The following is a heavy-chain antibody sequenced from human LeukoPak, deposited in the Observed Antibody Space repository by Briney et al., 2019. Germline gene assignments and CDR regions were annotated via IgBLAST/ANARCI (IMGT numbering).Heavy chain of an antibody. CDR3: ARAPPQTTVTSVVTSMAFGI. D-gene: IGHD4-17*01. CDR2: ISGGGDVT. CDR1: GFIFSRYSSYA. Sequence: PGGSLRLSCEGSGFIFSRYSSYAMNWVRQAPGKGLEWVAAISGGGDVTNYADSVKGRFTISRDNSKNTLYLQMNNLRPEDTAVFYCARAPPQTTVTSVVTSMAFGIWGQGTMATVSS. J-gene: IGHJ3*02. V-gene: IGHV3-23*01.